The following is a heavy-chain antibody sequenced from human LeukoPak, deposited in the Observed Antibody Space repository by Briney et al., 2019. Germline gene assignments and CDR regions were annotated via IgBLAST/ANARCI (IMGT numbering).Heavy chain of an antibody. CDR1: GFTFSSYA. J-gene: IGHJ3*02. D-gene: IGHD3-22*01. V-gene: IGHV3-23*01. CDR2: ISGSGGST. CDR3: TREAVVSFRAFDI. Sequence: GGSLRLSCAASGFTFSSYAMSWVRQAPGKALEWVSAISGSGGSTYYADSVKGRFTISRDNSKNTLYLQMNSLRAEDTAVYYCTREAVVSFRAFDIWGQGTMVTVSS.